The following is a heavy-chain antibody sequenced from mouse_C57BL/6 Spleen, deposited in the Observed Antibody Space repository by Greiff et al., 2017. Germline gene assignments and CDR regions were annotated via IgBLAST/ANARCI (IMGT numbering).Heavy chain of an antibody. Sequence: QVQLKESGAELVRPGASVKLSCKASGYTFTDYYINWVKQRPGQGLEWIARIYPGSGNTYYNEKFKGKATLTAEKSSSTAYMQLSSLTSEDSAVYFCARGGDSSGSYYFDYWGQGTTLTVSS. CDR1: GYTFTDYY. D-gene: IGHD3-2*02. CDR3: ARGGDSSGSYYFDY. V-gene: IGHV1-76*01. CDR2: IYPGSGNT. J-gene: IGHJ2*01.